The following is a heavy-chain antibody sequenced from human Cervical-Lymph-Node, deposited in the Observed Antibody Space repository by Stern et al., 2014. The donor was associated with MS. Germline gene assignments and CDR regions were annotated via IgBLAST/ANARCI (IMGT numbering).Heavy chain of an antibody. V-gene: IGHV5-51*01. CDR2: IYPGDSDT. CDR1: GYSFATYW. CDR3: ARHRGPGGSYLPFDL. Sequence: EVQLVQSGAEVRKSGESLKISCKGSGYSFATYWIAWVRQMPGKGLEWMAIIYPGDSDTRYSPSFQGQVTISADKSLSIAYLQWNSLKASDTAIYYCARHRGPGGSYLPFDLWGQGTLVTVSS. D-gene: IGHD1-26*01. J-gene: IGHJ4*02.